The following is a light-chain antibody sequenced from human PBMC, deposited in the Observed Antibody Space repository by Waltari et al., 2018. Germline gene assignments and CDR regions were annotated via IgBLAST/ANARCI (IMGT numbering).Light chain of an antibody. J-gene: IGKJ4*01. CDR2: AAT. Sequence: DIQMTQSPSSVAASVGDRVTIPCRASQGISTWLAWFQQRPGKAPTLLIHAATRVQSGVPSRVSGSASGTDFTLTITSLQPEDFGTYYCQQTDSFPHTFGGGTKVEIK. CDR1: QGISTW. CDR3: QQTDSFPHT. V-gene: IGKV1-12*01.